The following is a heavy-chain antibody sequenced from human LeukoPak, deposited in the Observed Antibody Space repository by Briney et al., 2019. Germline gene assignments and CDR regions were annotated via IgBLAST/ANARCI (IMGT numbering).Heavy chain of an antibody. CDR1: GYTLTAYH. J-gene: IGHJ5*02. CDR3: ARGYCSGGTCYLVENWLDP. Sequence: ASVKVSCKASGYTLTAYHIYWVRQAPGQGLEWMGRINPNSGGTDYAQNFQGSVTMTRDTSISTAYMELSRLRSDDTAVYYCARGYCSGGTCYLVENWLDPWGQGTLVTVSS. CDR2: INPNSGGT. D-gene: IGHD2-15*01. V-gene: IGHV1-2*06.